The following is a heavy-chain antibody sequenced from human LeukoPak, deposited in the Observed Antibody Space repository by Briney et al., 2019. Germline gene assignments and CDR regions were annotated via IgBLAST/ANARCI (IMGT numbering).Heavy chain of an antibody. CDR1: GGSFSGYC. CDR2: INHSGST. Sequence: SETLSLTCAVYGGSFSGYCWSWIRQPPGKGLEWIGEINHSGSTNYNPSLKSRVTISVDTSKNQFSLKLSSVTAADTAVYYCARIYDSSGYDFDYWGQGTLVTVSS. V-gene: IGHV4-34*01. CDR3: ARIYDSSGYDFDY. J-gene: IGHJ4*02. D-gene: IGHD3-22*01.